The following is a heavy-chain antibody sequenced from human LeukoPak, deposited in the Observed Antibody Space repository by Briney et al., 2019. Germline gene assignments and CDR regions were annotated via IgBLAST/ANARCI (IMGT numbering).Heavy chain of an antibody. CDR3: ARDRDIVATISSFDY. D-gene: IGHD5-12*01. Sequence: ASVKVSCKASGGTFSSYAISWVRPAPGQGLEWMGRIIPILGIANYAQKFQGRVTITADKSTSTAYMELSSLRSEDTAVYYCARDRDIVATISSFDYWGQGTLVTVSS. V-gene: IGHV1-69*04. J-gene: IGHJ4*02. CDR2: IIPILGIA. CDR1: GGTFSSYA.